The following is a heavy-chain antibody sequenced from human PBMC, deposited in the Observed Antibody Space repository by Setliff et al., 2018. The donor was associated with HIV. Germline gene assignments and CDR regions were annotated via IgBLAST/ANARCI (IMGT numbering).Heavy chain of an antibody. CDR1: GVSISDNNW. CDR2: IYHSGST. D-gene: IGHD3-3*01. J-gene: IGHJ4*02. V-gene: IGHV4-4*02. Sequence: SETLSLTCDVSGVSISDNNWWSWVRQSPGKGLEWIGEIYHSGSTYYNPSLKSRVTISVDTSKNQFSLKLSSVTAADTAVYYCARRGSSGDPWSGSHYLYYFDCWGQGTLVTVSS. CDR3: ARRGSSGDPWSGSHYLYYFDC.